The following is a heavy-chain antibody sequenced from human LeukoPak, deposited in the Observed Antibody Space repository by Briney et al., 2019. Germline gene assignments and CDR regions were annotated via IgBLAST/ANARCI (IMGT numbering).Heavy chain of an antibody. J-gene: IGHJ2*01. CDR1: GGSISSSSYY. D-gene: IGHD3-22*01. CDR2: IHYTRST. V-gene: IGHV4-39*01. Sequence: SETLSLTCTVSGGSISSSSYYWGWIRQPPGKGLEWIGSIHYTRSTYYNPSLKSRVTISVDTSKNQFSLKLTSVTAADTAVYYCARGVTMIVVVIHDWYFDLWGRGTLVTVSS. CDR3: ARGVTMIVVVIHDWYFDL.